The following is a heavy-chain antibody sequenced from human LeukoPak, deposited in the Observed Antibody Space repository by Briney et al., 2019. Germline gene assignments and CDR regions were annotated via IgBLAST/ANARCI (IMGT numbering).Heavy chain of an antibody. D-gene: IGHD4-17*01. Sequence: GGSLRLSCAASGFTFSSYSMNWVRQAPGKGLEWVSSISSSSSYIYYADSVKGRFTISRDNSKNTVFLEMNSLRAEDTAVYYCARDTADYGDSDAFDIWGQGTMVTVSS. CDR3: ARDTADYGDSDAFDI. J-gene: IGHJ3*02. V-gene: IGHV3-21*01. CDR2: ISSSSSYI. CDR1: GFTFSSYS.